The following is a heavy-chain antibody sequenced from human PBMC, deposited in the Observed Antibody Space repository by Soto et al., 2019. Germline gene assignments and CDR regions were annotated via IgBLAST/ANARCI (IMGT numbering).Heavy chain of an antibody. CDR1: GYTFTSYY. CDR2: INPSGGST. J-gene: IGHJ4*02. D-gene: IGHD2-2*01. V-gene: IGHV1-46*03. Sequence: VGSVKGSRKASGYTFTSYYMDLGRKAPGQGLEWMGIINPSGGSTSYAQKFQGRVTMTRDTSTSTVYMELSSLRSEDTAVYYCARAWKGYCSSTSCYVMWYWGQGTLVTVSS. CDR3: ARAWKGYCSSTSCYVMWY.